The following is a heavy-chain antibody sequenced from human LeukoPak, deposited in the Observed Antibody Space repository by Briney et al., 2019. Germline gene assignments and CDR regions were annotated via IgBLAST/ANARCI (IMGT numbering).Heavy chain of an antibody. V-gene: IGHV4-39*01. CDR3: ARPIGVVQLGAFDI. J-gene: IGHJ3*02. Sequence: SETLSLTCTVSGGSISSGDYYWSWIRQPPGKGLEWIGSIYYSGRTSYNPSLKSRVTISVDTSKNQFSLKLSSVTAADTAVYYCARPIGVVQLGAFDIWGQGTMVTVSS. CDR2: IYYSGRT. CDR1: GGSISSGDYY. D-gene: IGHD3-3*01.